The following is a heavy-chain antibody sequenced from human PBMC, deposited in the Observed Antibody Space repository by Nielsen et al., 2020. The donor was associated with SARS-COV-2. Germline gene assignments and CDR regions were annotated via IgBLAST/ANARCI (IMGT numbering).Heavy chain of an antibody. CDR2: ISYDGSNK. CDR3: ARDSWGELLWFGELLFYFDY. Sequence: GESLKISCAASGFTFSSYAMHWVRQAPGKGLEWVAVISYDGSNKYYADSVKGRFTISRDNSKNTLYLQMNSLRAEDTAVYYCARDSWGELLWFGELLFYFDYWGQGTLVTVSS. CDR1: GFTFSSYA. J-gene: IGHJ4*02. V-gene: IGHV3-30*04. D-gene: IGHD3-10*01.